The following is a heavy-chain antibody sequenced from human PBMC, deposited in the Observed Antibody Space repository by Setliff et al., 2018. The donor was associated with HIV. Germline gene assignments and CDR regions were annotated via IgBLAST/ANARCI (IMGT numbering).Heavy chain of an antibody. CDR1: GGSISSDSYY. D-gene: IGHD3-9*01. CDR3: ARESLRRVSRYFLNWFDP. V-gene: IGHV4-61*01. Sequence: SETLSLTCTVSGGSISSDSYYWGWIRQPPGKGLEWIGYIYSSGSTNYNPSLKSRVTISVDKSKNQFSLKLSSVTAADTAVYYCARESLRRVSRYFLNWFDPWGQGTLVTVSS. CDR2: IYSSGST. J-gene: IGHJ5*02.